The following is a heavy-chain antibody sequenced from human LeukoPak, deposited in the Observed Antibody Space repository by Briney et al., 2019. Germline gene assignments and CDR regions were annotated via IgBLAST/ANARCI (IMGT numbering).Heavy chain of an antibody. CDR1: GFTFSSYW. CDR2: IKQDGSEK. CDR3: ARGYYDSSGYEYYFDY. J-gene: IGHJ4*02. V-gene: IGHV3-7*01. D-gene: IGHD3-22*01. Sequence: GGSLRLSCAASGFTFSSYWMRWVRQAPGKGLEWVANIKQDGSEKYYVDSVKGRFTISRDNAKNSLYLQMNSLRAEDTAVYYCARGYYDSSGYEYYFDYWGQGTLVTVSS.